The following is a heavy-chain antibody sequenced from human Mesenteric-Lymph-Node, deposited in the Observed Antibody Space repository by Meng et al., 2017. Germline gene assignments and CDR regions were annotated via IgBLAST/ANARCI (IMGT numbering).Heavy chain of an antibody. D-gene: IGHD2-21*01. J-gene: IGHJ4*02. V-gene: IGHV1-18*01. Sequence: ASAKVSCKASGYTFTSCGISWVRQAPGQGLEWMGWISAYNGNTNYAQKLQGRVTMTTDTSTSTAYMELRSLRSDDTAVYYCARDGDGFYRGGSRNPDYWGQGILVTVSS. CDR3: ARDGDGFYRGGSRNPDY. CDR1: GYTFTSCG. CDR2: ISAYNGNT.